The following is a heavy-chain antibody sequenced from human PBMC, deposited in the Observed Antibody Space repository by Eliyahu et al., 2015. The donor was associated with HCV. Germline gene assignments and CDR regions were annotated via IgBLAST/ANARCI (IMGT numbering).Heavy chain of an antibody. V-gene: IGHV3-23*01. CDR3: AVGLSPDY. CDR2: ISGSGINT. CDR1: GFXFSSYA. Sequence: EVQVLESGGGLVQPGGSLRLSCAASGFXFSSYAMXWVRQAPGKGLEWVSGISGSGINTYYADSVKGRFAISRDNSKNTLYLQMNSLRAEDTAVYYCAVGLSPDYWGQGTLVTVSS. J-gene: IGHJ4*02.